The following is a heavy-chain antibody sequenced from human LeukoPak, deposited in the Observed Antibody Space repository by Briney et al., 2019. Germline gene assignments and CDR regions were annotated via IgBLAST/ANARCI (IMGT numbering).Heavy chain of an antibody. CDR2: IYTSGST. V-gene: IGHV4-4*07. CDR3: SRENGAFSPFGY. J-gene: IGHJ4*02. D-gene: IGHD2-8*01. Sequence: PSEALSLTCTVSGGSISSYYWSWIRQPAGKGLEWIGRIYTSGSTNYNPSLKSRVTMSVDTSKNQFSLQLTSVTAADTAVYYCSRENGAFSPFGYWGQGTLVTVPS. CDR1: GGSISSYY.